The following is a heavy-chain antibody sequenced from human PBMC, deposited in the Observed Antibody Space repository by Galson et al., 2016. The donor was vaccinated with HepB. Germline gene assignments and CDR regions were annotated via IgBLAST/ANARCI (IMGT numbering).Heavy chain of an antibody. J-gene: IGHJ4*02. Sequence: SLRLSCAASGFTFSDYYMSWVRQAPGKGLEWVANIGQDGSEKYYVDSVKGRFTISRDNAKSSLYLQMNSLRAEDTAVYYCARGYGGHDYWGQGTLVTVSS. CDR1: GFTFSDYY. V-gene: IGHV3-7*01. CDR2: IGQDGSEK. CDR3: ARGYGGHDY. D-gene: IGHD4-23*01.